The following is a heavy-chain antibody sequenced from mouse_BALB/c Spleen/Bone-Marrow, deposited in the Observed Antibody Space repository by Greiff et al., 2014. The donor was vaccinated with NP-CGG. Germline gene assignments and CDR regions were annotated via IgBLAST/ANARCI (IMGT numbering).Heavy chain of an antibody. CDR1: GYSFTGYT. CDR2: INPYNGGT. J-gene: IGHJ4*01. Sequence: DVQLQESGPELVKPGASMKISCKASGYSFTGYTMNWVKQSHGKNLEWIGHINPYNGGTSQNQKFKGKATLTVDKSSSTAYMELLSLTSEDSAVYYCARHGYGNYVAMDYWGQGTSVTVSS. V-gene: IGHV1-18*01. D-gene: IGHD2-10*02. CDR3: ARHGYGNYVAMDY.